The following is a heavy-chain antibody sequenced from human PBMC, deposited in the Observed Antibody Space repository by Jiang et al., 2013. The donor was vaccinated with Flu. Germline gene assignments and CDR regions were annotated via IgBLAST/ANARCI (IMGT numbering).Heavy chain of an antibody. J-gene: IGHJ4*02. CDR3: ARSQTRTYYYDSSGYKGDDY. CDR2: TNTNTGNP. Sequence: ASGYTFTSYAMNWVRQAPGQGLEWMGWTNTNTGNPTYAQGFTGRFVFSLDTSVSTAYLQISSLKAEDTAVYYCARSQTRTYYYDSSGYKGDDYWGQGTLVTVSS. V-gene: IGHV7-4-1*02. CDR1: GYTFTSYA. D-gene: IGHD3-22*01.